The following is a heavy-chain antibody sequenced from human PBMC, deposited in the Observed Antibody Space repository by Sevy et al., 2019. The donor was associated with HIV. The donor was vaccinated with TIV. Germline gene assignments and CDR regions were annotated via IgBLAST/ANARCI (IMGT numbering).Heavy chain of an antibody. CDR2: ISSSSSYT. V-gene: IGHV3-11*06. Sequence: GGSLRLSCAASGFTFSDYYMSWIRQAPGKGLEWVSYISSSSSYTNYADSVKGRFTISRDNAKNSLYLQMNSLRAEVTAVYYCARDGEEGGRLPGYCSGGSCSNNYYYYMDVWGKGTTVTVSS. CDR1: GFTFSDYY. D-gene: IGHD2-15*01. J-gene: IGHJ6*03. CDR3: ARDGEEGGRLPGYCSGGSCSNNYYYYMDV.